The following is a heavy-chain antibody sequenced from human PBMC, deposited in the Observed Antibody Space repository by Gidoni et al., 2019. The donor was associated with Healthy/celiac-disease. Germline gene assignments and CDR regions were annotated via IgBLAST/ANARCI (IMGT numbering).Heavy chain of an antibody. Sequence: QVQLQESGPGLVQPSQTLSLTCTVSGGSISSGSDYWSWIRPPAGKGLEWIGRIYTSGSTNYNPSLKSRVTISVDTSKNQFSLKLSSVTAADTAEYYCARDWDDDYGSGGFDYWGQGTLVTVSS. CDR1: GGSISSGSDY. CDR2: IYTSGST. D-gene: IGHD3-10*01. CDR3: ARDWDDDYGSGGFDY. V-gene: IGHV4-61*02. J-gene: IGHJ4*02.